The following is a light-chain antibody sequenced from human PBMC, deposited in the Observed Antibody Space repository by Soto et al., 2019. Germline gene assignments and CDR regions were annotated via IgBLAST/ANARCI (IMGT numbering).Light chain of an antibody. J-gene: IGLJ2*01. V-gene: IGLV1-40*01. CDR2: GNS. CDR3: QSYDSSLRSVL. CDR1: SSNIGAGYD. Sequence: QSVLTQPPSVSGAPGQRVTISCTGSSSNIGAGYDVHWYQQLPGTAPKLLIYGNSNRPSGVPDRFSGSKSGTSASLAITGLQAEDEADYYCQSYDSSLRSVLFGGGTQLTVL.